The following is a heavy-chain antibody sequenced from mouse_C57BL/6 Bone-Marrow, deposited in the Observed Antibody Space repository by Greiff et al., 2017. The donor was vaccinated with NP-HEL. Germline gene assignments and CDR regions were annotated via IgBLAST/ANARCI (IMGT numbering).Heavy chain of an antibody. V-gene: IGHV1-26*01. CDR1: GYTFTDYY. J-gene: IGHJ2*01. Sequence: EVQLQQSGPELVKPGASVKISCKASGYTFTDYYMNWVKQSHGKSLEWIGDINPNNGGTSYNQKFKGKATLTVDKSSSTAYMELRSLTSEDSAVYYCARFGSSWDYWGQGTTLTVSS. D-gene: IGHD1-1*01. CDR3: ARFGSSWDY. CDR2: INPNNGGT.